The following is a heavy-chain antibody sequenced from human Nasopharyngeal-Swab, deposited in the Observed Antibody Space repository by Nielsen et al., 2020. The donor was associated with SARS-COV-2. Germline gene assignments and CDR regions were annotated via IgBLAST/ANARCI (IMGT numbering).Heavy chain of an antibody. J-gene: IGHJ6*02. D-gene: IGHD5-12*01. V-gene: IGHV3-7*01. Sequence: GESLKISCAASGFTFDDYGMSWVRQAPGKGLEWVANIKQDGSEKYYVDSVKGRFTISRDNAKNSLYLQMNSLRAEDTAVYYCAREFGYSGYDKRYYYYGMDVWGQGTTVTVSS. CDR3: AREFGYSGYDKRYYYYGMDV. CDR2: IKQDGSEK. CDR1: GFTFDDYG.